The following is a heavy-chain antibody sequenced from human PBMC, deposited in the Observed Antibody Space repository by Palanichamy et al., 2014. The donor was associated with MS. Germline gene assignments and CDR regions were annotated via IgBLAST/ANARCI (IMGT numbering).Heavy chain of an antibody. CDR1: GFTFSSYG. J-gene: IGHJ5*02. Sequence: QVQLVESGGGVVQPGRSLRLSCAASGFTFSSYGMHWVRQAPGKGLEWVAVIWYDGSNKYYADSVKGRFTISRDNSKNTLYLQMNSLRAEDTAVYYCARDHPRVHGYSEGNWFDPWGQGTLVTVSS. CDR2: IWYDGSNK. D-gene: IGHD5-18*01. V-gene: IGHV3-33*08. CDR3: ARDHPRVHGYSEGNWFDP.